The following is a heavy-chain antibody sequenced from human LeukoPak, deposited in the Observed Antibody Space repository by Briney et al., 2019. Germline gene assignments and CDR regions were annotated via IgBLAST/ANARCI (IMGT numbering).Heavy chain of an antibody. CDR2: INPNSGGT. CDR3: ARGIIAARFRWFDP. Sequence: GASVKVSCKASGYTFTGYYMHWVRQAPGQGLEWMGWINPNSGGTNYAQKFQGRVTMTRDTSISTAYMELSRLRSDDTAAYYCARGIIAARFRWFDPWGQGTLVTVSS. D-gene: IGHD6-6*01. J-gene: IGHJ5*02. V-gene: IGHV1-2*02. CDR1: GYTFTGYY.